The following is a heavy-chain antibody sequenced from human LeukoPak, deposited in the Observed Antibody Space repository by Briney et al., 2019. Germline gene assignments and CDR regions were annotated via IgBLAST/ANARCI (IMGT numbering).Heavy chain of an antibody. J-gene: IGHJ3*02. D-gene: IGHD4-17*01. CDR2: ISYDGSNK. V-gene: IGHV3-30*19. CDR3: ARDGEAYSDAPGAFDI. Sequence: GGSLRLSCPASGITFSSYGMHWVRQAPGKGLEWVAVISYDGSNKYYADSVKGRFTISRDNSKNTLYLQMNSLRAEDTAVYYCARDGEAYSDAPGAFDIWGQGTMVTVSS. CDR1: GITFSSYG.